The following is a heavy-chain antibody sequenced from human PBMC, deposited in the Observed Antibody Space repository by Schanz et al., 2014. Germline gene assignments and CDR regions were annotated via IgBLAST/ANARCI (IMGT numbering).Heavy chain of an antibody. J-gene: IGHJ1*01. CDR2: IATSSSTR. V-gene: IGHV3-48*01. D-gene: IGHD3-10*01. CDR1: GFTFNSYA. CDR3: ASGVHVSSLQKGLQF. Sequence: EVQLLDSGGGLVQPGGSLRLSCAASGFTFNSYAMTWVRQAPGKGLEWVSYIATSSSTRHYADSVKGRVTISRDNAKNSVSLQMRRLRVEDTAVYYCASGVHVSSLQKGLQFWGRGTLVIVSS.